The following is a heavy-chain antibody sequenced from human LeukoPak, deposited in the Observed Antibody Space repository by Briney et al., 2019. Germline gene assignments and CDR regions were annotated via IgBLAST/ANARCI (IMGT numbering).Heavy chain of an antibody. V-gene: IGHV1-69*13. CDR3: ASTSSSWSTDYYFDY. J-gene: IGHJ4*02. D-gene: IGHD6-13*01. CDR1: GGTFSSYA. CDR2: IIPIFGTA. Sequence: ASVKVSCKASGGTFSSYAISWVRQAPGQGLEWMGGIIPIFGTANYAQKFQGRVTITADESTSTAYMELSSLRSEDTAVYYCASTSSSWSTDYYFDYWGQGTLVTVSS.